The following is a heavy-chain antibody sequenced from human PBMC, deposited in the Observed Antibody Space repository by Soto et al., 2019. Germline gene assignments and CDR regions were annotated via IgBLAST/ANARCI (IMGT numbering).Heavy chain of an antibody. D-gene: IGHD3-10*01. CDR3: ATGVDRGSEADGWFDP. V-gene: IGHV1-69*01. CDR1: GGTFSSSA. J-gene: IGHJ5*02. CDR2: ISPIFPTI. Sequence: QVRLVQSGAEMKQPGSSVTVSCKSSASGGTFSSSAIHWVRQAPGQGLEWLGGISPIFPTIDYAQNFQGRVTISAAETPTTAYMELKSLRSDDTAVYYRATGVDRGSEADGWFDPWGQGTLVTVSS.